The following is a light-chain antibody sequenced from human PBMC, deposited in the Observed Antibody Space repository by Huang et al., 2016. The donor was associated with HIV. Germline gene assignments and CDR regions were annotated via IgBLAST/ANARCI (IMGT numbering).Light chain of an antibody. Sequence: EIVLTQSPATLSLSPGEGATLSCRASQSIGSYLAWYQQRPGQAPRLLIYDASVRATGIPARVSCGGSGTDFTLTISSLEPEDFAVYYCQQRNNWPPWTFGQGTKVELK. CDR3: QQRNNWPPWT. V-gene: IGKV3-11*01. CDR2: DAS. J-gene: IGKJ1*01. CDR1: QSIGSY.